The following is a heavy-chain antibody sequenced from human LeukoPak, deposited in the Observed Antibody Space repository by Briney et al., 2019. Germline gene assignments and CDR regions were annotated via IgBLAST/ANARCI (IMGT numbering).Heavy chain of an antibody. J-gene: IGHJ4*02. CDR2: IYPGDSDT. Sequence: GESLKISCQGSGYSFSSYWIGWVRQMPGKGLEWMGIIYPGDSDTRYSPSFQCQVTISADKSISTAYLQWSSLKASDTAMYYCARGGSSSWYIAPFDYWGQGTLVTVSS. CDR1: GYSFSSYW. CDR3: ARGGSSSWYIAPFDY. D-gene: IGHD6-13*01. V-gene: IGHV5-51*01.